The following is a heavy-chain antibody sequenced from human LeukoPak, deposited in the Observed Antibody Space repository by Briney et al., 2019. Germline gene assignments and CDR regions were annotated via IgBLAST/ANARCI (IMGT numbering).Heavy chain of an antibody. Sequence: GGSLRLSCAASGFXFSTSWMHWVRQAPGKGLVWVSYISRDGSTTDYADSVKGRFTISRDNAKNTLYLQMNSLRVEDTAVYYCATSVVWGQGTLVTVSS. D-gene: IGHD2-21*01. J-gene: IGHJ4*02. CDR3: ATSVV. CDR1: GFXFSTSW. CDR2: ISRDGSTT. V-gene: IGHV3-74*01.